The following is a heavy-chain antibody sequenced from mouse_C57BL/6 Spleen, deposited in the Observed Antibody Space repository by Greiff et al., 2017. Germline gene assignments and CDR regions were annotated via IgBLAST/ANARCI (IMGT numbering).Heavy chain of an antibody. Sequence: VQLQQSGAELVRPGASVTLSCKASGYTFTDYEMHWVKQTPVHGLEWIGAIDPETGGTAYNQKFKGKAILTADKSSSTAYMELRSLTSEDSAVYYCTRWRYYDGYYDYWGQGTTLTVSS. CDR1: GYTFTDYE. D-gene: IGHD2-3*01. V-gene: IGHV1-15*01. CDR3: TRWRYYDGYYDY. J-gene: IGHJ2*01. CDR2: IDPETGGT.